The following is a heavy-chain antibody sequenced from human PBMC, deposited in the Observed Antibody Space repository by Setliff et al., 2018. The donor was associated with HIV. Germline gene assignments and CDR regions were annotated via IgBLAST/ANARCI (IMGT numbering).Heavy chain of an antibody. V-gene: IGHV4-4*07. CDR3: AREFYHYDSSDYYSDYYYYYMDV. J-gene: IGHJ6*03. Sequence: SETLSLTCTVSGGSIGSYYWSWIRQPAGKGLEWIGRIYPSGSTSYNPSLKSRVTMSVDTSKNQISLKLSSVTAADTAVFYCAREFYHYDSSDYYSDYYYYYMDVWGKGTTVTVSS. D-gene: IGHD3-22*01. CDR1: GGSIGSYY. CDR2: IYPSGST.